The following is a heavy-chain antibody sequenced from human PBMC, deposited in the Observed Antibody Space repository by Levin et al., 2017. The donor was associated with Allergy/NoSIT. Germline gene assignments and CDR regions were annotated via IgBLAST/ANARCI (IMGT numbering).Heavy chain of an antibody. CDR1: GSIFSSYG. D-gene: IGHD2-2*01. J-gene: IGHJ4*02. V-gene: IGHV3-30*18. CDR2: ISSYGTNE. Sequence: GESLKISCAAPGSIFSSYGMHWVRQAPGKGLEWVAGISSYGTNEYYQDSVKGRFTISRGSSQNTVYLQMSSLRPEDTAVYYCANDQGTSEGGSSYHDFDYWGRGTLVIVSS. CDR3: ANDQGTSEGGSSYHDFDY.